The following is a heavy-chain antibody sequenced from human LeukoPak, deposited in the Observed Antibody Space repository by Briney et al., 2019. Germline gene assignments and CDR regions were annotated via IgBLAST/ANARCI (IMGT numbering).Heavy chain of an antibody. CDR2: FFHSGGT. J-gene: IGHJ3*02. Sequence: SETLSLTCAVSGYSISSGYYWGWIGQPPGKGLDWIGSFFHSGGTYYNPSLKSGVTTSVDTSKNQFSLRLRPVTAANTALYSSPREIQDFDIWGQGTMVTVSS. CDR3: PREIQDFDI. V-gene: IGHV4-38-2*01. CDR1: GYSISSGYY. D-gene: IGHD5-18*01.